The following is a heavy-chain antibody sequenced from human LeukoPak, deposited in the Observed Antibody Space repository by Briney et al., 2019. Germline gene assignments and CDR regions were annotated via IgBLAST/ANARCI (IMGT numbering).Heavy chain of an antibody. CDR3: ARALRGFLETPSDY. Sequence: GGSLRLSCAASGFTFTNAWMNWVRQVPGKGLEWVGRVKSKIDGGAGTTDYAAPVKGRFTISRDDSKNTLYLQMNSLRADDTAVYYCARALRGFLETPSDYWGQGTLVTVSS. CDR1: GFTFTNAW. D-gene: IGHD3-3*01. CDR2: VKSKIDGGAGTT. J-gene: IGHJ4*02. V-gene: IGHV3-15*07.